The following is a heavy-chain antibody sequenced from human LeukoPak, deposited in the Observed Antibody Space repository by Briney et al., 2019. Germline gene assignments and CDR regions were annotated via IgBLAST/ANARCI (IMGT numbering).Heavy chain of an antibody. CDR1: GGSFSGYY. CDR3: ARTNSGGSCNYYYYYGMDV. D-gene: IGHD2-15*01. CDR2: INHSGST. V-gene: IGHV4-34*01. Sequence: PSGTLSLTCAVYGGSFSGYYWSWIRQPPGKGLEWIGEINHSGSTNYNPSLKSRVTISVDTSKNQFSLKLSSVTAADTAVYYCARTNSGGSCNYYYYYGMDVWGQGTTVTVSS. J-gene: IGHJ6*02.